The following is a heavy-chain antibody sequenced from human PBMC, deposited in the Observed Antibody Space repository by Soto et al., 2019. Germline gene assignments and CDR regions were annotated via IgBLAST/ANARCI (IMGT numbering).Heavy chain of an antibody. D-gene: IGHD2-15*01. V-gene: IGHV3-48*03. J-gene: IGHJ3*02. Sequence: EVQLVESGGGLVQPGGSLRLSCAASGFTFSSFEMNWVRQAPGMGLEWVSYISSSGSAIYYADSVKGRFTISRDNAKNSLYLHMNSLRAEDTAAYYCARDRFSLVVAATLGDAFDIWGQGTMVTVSS. CDR1: GFTFSSFE. CDR3: ARDRFSLVVAATLGDAFDI. CDR2: ISSSGSAI.